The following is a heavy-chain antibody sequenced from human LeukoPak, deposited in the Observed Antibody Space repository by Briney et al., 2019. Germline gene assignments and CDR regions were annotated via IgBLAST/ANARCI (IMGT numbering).Heavy chain of an antibody. CDR1: GGTFSSYA. V-gene: IGHV1-69*05. CDR3: ARGPYNWNDGRYFDY. J-gene: IGHJ4*02. CDR2: IIPIFGTA. Sequence: SVKVSCKASGGTFSSYAISWVRQAPGQGLEWMGGIIPIFGTANYAQKFQGRVTITTDESTSTAYMELSSLRSEDTAVYYCARGPYNWNDGRYFDYWGQGTLITVSS. D-gene: IGHD1-20*01.